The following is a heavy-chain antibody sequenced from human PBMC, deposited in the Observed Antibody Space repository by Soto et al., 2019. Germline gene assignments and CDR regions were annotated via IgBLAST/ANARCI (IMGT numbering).Heavy chain of an antibody. CDR2: IIPIFGTA. CDR1: GGPFSRYA. J-gene: IGHJ6*02. V-gene: IGHV1-69*06. D-gene: IGHD2-2*01. Sequence: SLQVSCKACGGPFSRYAISWVRQAPGQGLEWMGGIIPIFGTANYAQKFQGRVTITADKSTSTADMELSSLRSEDTAVYYCARDVVVVVTAAIDVSNDYQDYRMVVWG. CDR3: ARDVVVVVTAAIDVSNDYQDYRMVV.